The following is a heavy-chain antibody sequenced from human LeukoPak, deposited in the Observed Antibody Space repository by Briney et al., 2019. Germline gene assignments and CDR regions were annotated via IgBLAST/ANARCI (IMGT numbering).Heavy chain of an antibody. J-gene: IGHJ4*02. CDR1: GGSISSYY. D-gene: IGHD1-26*01. CDR2: IYYSGST. Sequence: SETLSLTCTVSGGSISSYYWSWIRQPPGKGLEWVGYIYYSGSTNYNPSLKSRVTMSVDTSKNQFSLKLTSVTAADTAVYYCARENEVGARGLDYWGQGTLVTVSS. CDR3: ARENEVGARGLDY. V-gene: IGHV4-59*12.